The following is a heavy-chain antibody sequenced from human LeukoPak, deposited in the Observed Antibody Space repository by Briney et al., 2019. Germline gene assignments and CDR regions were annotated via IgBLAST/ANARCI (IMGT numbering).Heavy chain of an antibody. J-gene: IGHJ4*02. D-gene: IGHD1-26*01. CDR1: GFTFSSYP. CDR3: AKNIPSGSYTALDF. V-gene: IGHV3-23*01. Sequence: GGSLRLSCAASGFTFSSYPMSWVRQAPGKGLEWVSTISTSGGSTYYADSVKGRFTISRDNSKNTLFLQMNSLRAEDTAVYYCAKNIPSGSYTALDFWGQGTLVTASS. CDR2: ISTSGGST.